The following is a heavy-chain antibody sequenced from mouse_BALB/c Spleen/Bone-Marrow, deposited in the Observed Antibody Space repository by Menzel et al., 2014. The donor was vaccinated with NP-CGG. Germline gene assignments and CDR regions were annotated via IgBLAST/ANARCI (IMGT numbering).Heavy chain of an antibody. Sequence: QVQLQQPGAELMKPGASVKISCKATGYTFNSYWIEWVKQRPGHGHEWIGEILPGSGSTNYNEKFKGKATFTTDTSSNTAYMQLSSLTSEDSAVYYCARGGYGYLFAYWGQGTLVTVSA. CDR3: ARGGYGYLFAY. V-gene: IGHV1-9*01. CDR2: ILPGSGST. CDR1: GYTFNSYW. J-gene: IGHJ3*01. D-gene: IGHD2-2*01.